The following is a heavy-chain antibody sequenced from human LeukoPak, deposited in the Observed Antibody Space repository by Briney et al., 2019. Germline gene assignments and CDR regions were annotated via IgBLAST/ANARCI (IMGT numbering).Heavy chain of an antibody. J-gene: IGHJ6*04. Sequence: ASVKVSCKASGGTFSSYAISWVRQAPGQGLEWMGGIIPILGTANYAQKFQGRVTITADKSTSTAYMELSSLRSEDTAVYYCARDSTMVRGVIWDYYYGMDVWGKGTTVTVSS. CDR1: GGTFSSYA. D-gene: IGHD3-10*01. CDR2: IIPILGTA. V-gene: IGHV1-69*06. CDR3: ARDSTMVRGVIWDYYYGMDV.